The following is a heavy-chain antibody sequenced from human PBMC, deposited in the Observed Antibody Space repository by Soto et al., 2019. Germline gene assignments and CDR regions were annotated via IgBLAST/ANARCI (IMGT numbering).Heavy chain of an antibody. CDR3: ARGDPEFWSGYYIPYYYYGMDV. D-gene: IGHD3-3*01. V-gene: IGHV1-69*13. Sequence: ASVKVSCKASGGTFSSYAISWVRQAPGQGLEWMGGIIPIFGTANYAQKFQGRVTITADESTSTAYMELSSPRSEDTAVYYCARGDPEFWSGYYIPYYYYGMDVWGQGTTVTVSS. CDR2: IIPIFGTA. J-gene: IGHJ6*02. CDR1: GGTFSSYA.